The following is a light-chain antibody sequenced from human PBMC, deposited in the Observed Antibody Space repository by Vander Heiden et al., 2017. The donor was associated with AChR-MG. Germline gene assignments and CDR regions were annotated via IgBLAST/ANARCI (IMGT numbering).Light chain of an antibody. J-gene: IGKJ3*01. CDR1: QSISSY. CDR3: QQTDSTPPST. Sequence: DIQMTQSPSSLSASVGDRVTITCRASQSISSYLNWYQQKPGKAPNLLIYAASSLQGGVPSRFSGTGSGTDFTLTISSLQPEDFATYYCQQTDSTPPSTFGHGTKVDMK. CDR2: AAS. V-gene: IGKV1-39*01.